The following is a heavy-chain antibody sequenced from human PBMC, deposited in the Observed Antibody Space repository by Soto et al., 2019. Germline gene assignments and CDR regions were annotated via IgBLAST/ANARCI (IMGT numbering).Heavy chain of an antibody. Sequence: EVQLVESGGGLVKPGGSLRLSCAASGFTFSSYSMNWVRQAPGKGLEWVSSISSSSSYIYYADSVKGRFTISRDNAKNSLYLQRNSLRAEDTAVYYCAREGEWDPDDYWGQGTLVTVSS. CDR2: ISSSSSYI. J-gene: IGHJ4*02. D-gene: IGHD3-16*01. V-gene: IGHV3-21*01. CDR1: GFTFSSYS. CDR3: AREGEWDPDDY.